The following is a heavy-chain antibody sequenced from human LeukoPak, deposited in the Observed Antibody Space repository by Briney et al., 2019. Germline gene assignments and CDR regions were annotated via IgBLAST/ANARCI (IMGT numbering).Heavy chain of an antibody. V-gene: IGHV1-69*02. CDR1: GYTFTGYY. Sequence: SVKVSCKASGYTFTGYYMHWVRQAPGQGLEWMGRIIPILGVANYAQKFQGRVTITADKSTSTAYMELSSLRSEDTAVYYCARMTTGYYGMDVWGQGTTVTVSS. J-gene: IGHJ6*02. CDR3: ARMTTGYYGMDV. CDR2: IIPILGVA. D-gene: IGHD4-17*01.